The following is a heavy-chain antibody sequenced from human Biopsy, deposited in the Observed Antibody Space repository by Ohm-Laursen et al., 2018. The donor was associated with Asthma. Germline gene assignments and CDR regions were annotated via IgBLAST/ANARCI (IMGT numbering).Heavy chain of an antibody. D-gene: IGHD2-21*02. V-gene: IGHV4-59*01. CDR3: ARGVDRVTGLLDHFDS. CDR2: VYYSGST. CDR1: GGSINNFY. Sequence: TLSLTCTVSGGSINNFYWSWIRQPPGKGLESIGHVYYSGSTNYNPSLKSRVTISIDASENQFSLKLTSVTAADTAVYYCARGVDRVTGLLDHFDSWGQGTLVTVSS. J-gene: IGHJ4*02.